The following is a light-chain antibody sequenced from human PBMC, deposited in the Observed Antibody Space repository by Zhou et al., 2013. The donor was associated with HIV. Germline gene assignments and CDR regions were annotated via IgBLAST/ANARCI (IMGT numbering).Light chain of an antibody. V-gene: IGKV3-15*01. CDR3: QQYNNWPYS. CDR1: QSVSSN. CDR2: GAS. J-gene: IGKJ2*03. Sequence: EIVMTQSPATLSVSPGERATLSCRASQSVSSNLAWYQQKPGQAPRLLIYGASTRATGIPARFSGSGSGTEFTLTISSLQSEDFAVYYCQQYNNWPYSFGQGTKRGDQT.